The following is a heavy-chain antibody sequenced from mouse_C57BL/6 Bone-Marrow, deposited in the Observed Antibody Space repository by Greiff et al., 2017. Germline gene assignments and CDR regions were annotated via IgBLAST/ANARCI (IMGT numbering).Heavy chain of an antibody. CDR3: GRWSGGGLLAWFAY. CDR2: INPSTGGT. D-gene: IGHD2-3*01. J-gene: IGHJ3*01. CDR1: GYSFTGYY. Sequence: EVQLQQSGPELVKPGASVKISCKASGYSFTGYYMNWVKQSPEQSLEWIGEINPSTGGTTYNQKFKAKATLTVDKSSSPAYMQLNSLTSEDSAVSYCGRWSGGGLLAWFAYWGQGTPVTVSA. V-gene: IGHV1-42*01.